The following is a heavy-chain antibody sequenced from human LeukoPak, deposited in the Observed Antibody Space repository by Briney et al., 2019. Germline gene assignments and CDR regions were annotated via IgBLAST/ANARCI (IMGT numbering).Heavy chain of an antibody. V-gene: IGHV3-30*02. Sequence: PGGSLRLSCAASGFTFSNAWMSWVRQAPGKGLEWVAVIWYDGSNKYYADSVKGRFTISRDNSKNTLYLQMSSLRAEDTAVYYCVKDDCSSTSCYYYYGMDVWGKGTTVTVSS. CDR1: GFTFSNAW. J-gene: IGHJ6*04. D-gene: IGHD2-2*01. CDR3: VKDDCSSTSCYYYYGMDV. CDR2: IWYDGSNK.